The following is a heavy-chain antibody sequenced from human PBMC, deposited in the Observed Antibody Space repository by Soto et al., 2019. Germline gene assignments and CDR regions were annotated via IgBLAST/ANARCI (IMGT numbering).Heavy chain of an antibody. CDR1: GYRFTSYW. CDR2: IYPGDSDV. CDR3: ARHFDSSGYYPDY. D-gene: IGHD3-22*01. Sequence: GESLKISCQGSGYRFTSYWIAWVRQMPGKGLEWVGVIYPGDSDVKYRPSFEGHITISVDRSYSTAYLQWTSLKASDTAMYFCARHFDSSGYYPDYWGQGTQVTVSS. V-gene: IGHV5-51*01. J-gene: IGHJ4*02.